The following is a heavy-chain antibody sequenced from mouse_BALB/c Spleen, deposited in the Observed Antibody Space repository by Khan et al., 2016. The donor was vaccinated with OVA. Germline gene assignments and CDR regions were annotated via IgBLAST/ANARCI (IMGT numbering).Heavy chain of an antibody. CDR2: IIYTGYT. Sequence: EVQLQESGPSLVKPSQTLSLTCSVTGDSITSGYWNWIRKFPENKLEYMGYIIYTGYTYYNPSLQSRISITRHTSKNQYYLQLNSATDEDTATYYCARSTYRYAFVYWGQGTLVTVSA. J-gene: IGHJ3*01. V-gene: IGHV3-8*02. CDR1: GDSITSGY. CDR3: ARSTYRYAFVY. D-gene: IGHD2-12*01.